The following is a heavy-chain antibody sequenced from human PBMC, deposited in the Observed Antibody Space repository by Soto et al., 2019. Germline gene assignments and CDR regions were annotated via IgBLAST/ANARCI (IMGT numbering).Heavy chain of an antibody. Sequence: GGSLRLSCAASGFTFSIYAMSLVRQSPGKGLEWVSAISGSGGSTYYADSVKGRFTISRDNSKNTLYLQMKSLRAEDKAVYYCAKEPFWYSSSPLDYWSQGTLVTVSS. J-gene: IGHJ4*02. CDR2: ISGSGGST. CDR3: AKEPFWYSSSPLDY. D-gene: IGHD6-6*01. CDR1: GFTFSIYA. V-gene: IGHV3-23*01.